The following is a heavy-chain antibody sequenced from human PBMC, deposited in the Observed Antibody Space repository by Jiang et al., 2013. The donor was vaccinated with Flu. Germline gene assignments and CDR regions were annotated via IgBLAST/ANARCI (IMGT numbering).Heavy chain of an antibody. CDR1: GGSISSSSYY. J-gene: IGHJ5*02. Sequence: PGLVKPSETLSLTCTVSGGSISSSSYYWGWIRQPPGKGLEWIGSIYYSGSTYYNPPLKSRVTISVDTSKNQFSLKLSSVTAADTAVYYCARHRHTAPNWFDPWGQGTLVTVSS. CDR2: IYYSGST. D-gene: IGHD2-21*01. CDR3: ARHRHTAPNWFDP. V-gene: IGHV4-39*07.